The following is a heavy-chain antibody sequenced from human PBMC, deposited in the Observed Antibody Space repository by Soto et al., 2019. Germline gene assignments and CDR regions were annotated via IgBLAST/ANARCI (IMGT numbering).Heavy chain of an antibody. J-gene: IGHJ4*02. CDR2: IYYSGST. D-gene: IGHD3-22*01. CDR1: GGSISSSSYY. Sequence: NPSETLSLTCTVSGGSISSSSYYWGWIRQPPGKGLEWIGSIYYSGSTYYNQSLKSRVTISVDTSKNQFSLKLSSVTAADTAVYYCARDNYDSSENSFDYWGQGTLVTVSS. V-gene: IGHV4-39*07. CDR3: ARDNYDSSENSFDY.